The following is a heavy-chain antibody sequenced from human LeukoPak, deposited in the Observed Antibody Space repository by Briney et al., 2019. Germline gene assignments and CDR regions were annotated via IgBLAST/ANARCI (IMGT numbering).Heavy chain of an antibody. CDR3: ARALVDTAMVHPFDY. V-gene: IGHV4-59*01. CDR2: IYYSGST. CDR1: GGSISSYY. D-gene: IGHD5-18*01. Sequence: SETLSLTCTVSGGSISSYYWSWIRQPPGKGLEWIGYIYYSGSTNYNPSLKSRVTISVDTSKNQFSLKLSSVTAADTAVYYCARALVDTAMVHPFDYWGQGTLVTVSS. J-gene: IGHJ4*02.